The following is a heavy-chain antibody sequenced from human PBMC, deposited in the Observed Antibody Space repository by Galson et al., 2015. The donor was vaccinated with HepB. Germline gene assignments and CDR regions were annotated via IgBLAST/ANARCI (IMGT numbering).Heavy chain of an antibody. Sequence: SLRLSCAASGFTVSGSYMSWVRQAPGKGLEWVSVFHSDGDSDYADSVKGRFTIYRDNSKNTLYLQMNHLKTEDTDVYFCARDHFDYSNAIYYFDSWGQGTLVTVSS. CDR3: ARDHFDYSNAIYYFDS. CDR1: GFTVSGSY. CDR2: FHSDGDS. V-gene: IGHV3-53*01. D-gene: IGHD4-11*01. J-gene: IGHJ4*02.